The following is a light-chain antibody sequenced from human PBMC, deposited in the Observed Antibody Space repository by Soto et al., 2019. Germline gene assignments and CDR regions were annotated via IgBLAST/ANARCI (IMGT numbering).Light chain of an antibody. CDR3: QQYYISPLT. CDR2: WAS. CDR1: QSVLYSSNNKNY. Sequence: DIVMTQSPDSLAVSLGERATINCKSSQSVLYSSNNKNYLAWYQQKPGQPPKLLIYWASTRESGVPDRFSGSGSGTDFTLTISSLQAEDVAVYYSQQYYISPLTFGGGTKVEI. J-gene: IGKJ4*01. V-gene: IGKV4-1*01.